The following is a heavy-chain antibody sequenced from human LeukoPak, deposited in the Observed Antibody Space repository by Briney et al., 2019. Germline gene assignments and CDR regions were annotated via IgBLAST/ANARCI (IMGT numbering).Heavy chain of an antibody. CDR3: ARGLKTTVVTPFAY. D-gene: IGHD4-23*01. V-gene: IGHV5-51*01. CDR2: IQPRDSDA. Sequence: ESLKISCKASGYTFTNYWIGWVRQMPGKGLEWMGIIQPRDSDARYSPSFRGQVTFSADKSASTADLQWSSLKASDTAIYYCARGLKTTVVTPFAYWGQGTLVTVSS. CDR1: GYTFTNYW. J-gene: IGHJ4*02.